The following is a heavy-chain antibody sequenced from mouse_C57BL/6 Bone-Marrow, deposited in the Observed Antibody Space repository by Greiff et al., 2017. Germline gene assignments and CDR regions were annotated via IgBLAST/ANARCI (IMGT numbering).Heavy chain of an antibody. CDR1: GFTFSNYW. CDR2: IRLKSDNYAT. Sequence: EVMLVESGGGLVQPGGSMKLSCVASGFTFSNYWMNWVRQSPEKGLEWVAQIRLKSDNYATHYAESVKGRFTISRDDSKSSVYLQMNNLRAEDTGIYYCTGRGYGSSLFAYWGKGTLVTVSA. J-gene: IGHJ3*01. V-gene: IGHV6-3*01. D-gene: IGHD1-1*01. CDR3: TGRGYGSSLFAY.